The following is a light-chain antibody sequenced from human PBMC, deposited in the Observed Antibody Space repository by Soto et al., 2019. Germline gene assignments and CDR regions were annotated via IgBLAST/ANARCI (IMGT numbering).Light chain of an antibody. V-gene: IGLV3-21*04. J-gene: IGLJ1*01. Sequence: SYELTQPPSVSVAPEKTTTITCGGNNIGDKRVHWYRQKSGQAPVLLISYDSDRPSGIPERFSGSNSGNTATLTISRVEAGDEADYYCQVWDIMTDNYVFGGGTKLPS. CDR1: NIGDKR. CDR3: QVWDIMTDNYV. CDR2: YDS.